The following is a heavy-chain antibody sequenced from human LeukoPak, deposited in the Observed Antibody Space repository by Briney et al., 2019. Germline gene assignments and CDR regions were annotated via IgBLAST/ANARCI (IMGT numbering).Heavy chain of an antibody. CDR1: GFTFSDYY. D-gene: IGHD6-13*01. CDR3: ARGAAAGRCFDY. J-gene: IGHJ4*02. CDR2: ISSGGSTI. V-gene: IGHV3-11*01. Sequence: GGSLRLSCAVSGFTFSDYYMSWIRQAPGKGLEWVSYISSGGSTISHADSVKGRFTISRDNAENSLYLQMNSLRAEDTAVHYCARGAAAGRCFDYWGQGTLVTVSP.